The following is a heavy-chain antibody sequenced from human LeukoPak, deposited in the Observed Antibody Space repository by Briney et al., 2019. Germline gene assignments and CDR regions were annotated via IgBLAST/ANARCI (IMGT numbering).Heavy chain of an antibody. CDR3: ARTARRYTNSWYRQYYFDY. J-gene: IGHJ4*02. CDR1: GGSFSIYY. Sequence: SETLSLTCAVYGGSFSIYYWSWIRQPPGEGLEWLGEINHSGSTNYNPSLKSRVTISVDTSKNQFSLKLSSVTAADTAVYYCARTARRYTNSWYRQYYFDYWGQGTLVTVSS. V-gene: IGHV4-34*01. CDR2: INHSGST. D-gene: IGHD6-13*01.